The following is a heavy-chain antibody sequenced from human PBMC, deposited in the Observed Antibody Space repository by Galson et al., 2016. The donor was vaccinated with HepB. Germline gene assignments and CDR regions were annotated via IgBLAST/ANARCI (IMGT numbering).Heavy chain of an antibody. J-gene: IGHJ6*02. CDR3: ARDQGTYSGYEQYYYYYGMDV. Sequence: SLRLSCAGSGFTFGGFTFNSFGVHWVRQAPGKGLEWVAGISYDGSNKYYADSVKGRFTVSRDNSKNTLYLQMNSLRAEDTAVYYCARDQGTYSGYEQYYYYYGMDVWGQGTTVTVSS. CDR1: GFTFGGFTFNSFG. D-gene: IGHD5-12*01. CDR2: ISYDGSNK. V-gene: IGHV3-30*03.